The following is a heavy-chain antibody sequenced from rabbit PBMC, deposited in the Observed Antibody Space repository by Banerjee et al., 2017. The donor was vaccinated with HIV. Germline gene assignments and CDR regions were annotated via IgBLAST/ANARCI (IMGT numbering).Heavy chain of an antibody. D-gene: IGHD6-1*01. CDR3: ARLGGGGYGYAGAFDP. CDR2: IDTGSSGST. Sequence: QSLEESGGDLVKPGASLTLTCTASGFDFSSSYYMCWVRQAPGKGLEWIACIDTGSSGSTWYASWVNDRFTISKTSSTTVTLQMTSLTAADTATYFCARLGGGGYGYAGAFDPWGPGTLVTVS. V-gene: IGHV1S40*01. CDR1: GFDFSSSYY. J-gene: IGHJ2*01.